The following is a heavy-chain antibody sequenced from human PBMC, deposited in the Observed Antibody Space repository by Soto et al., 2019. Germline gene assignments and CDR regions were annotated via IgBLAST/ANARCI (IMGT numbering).Heavy chain of an antibody. V-gene: IGHV3-23*01. Sequence: PVGSLRLSCSSSSFTFSNYAMSWVLQSPGKLLEWVSAISYGGGTTYYADSVKGRFTISRDNSKNTLYLQMNSLRAEDTAVYYCAKNPGYYYDSTGYHFDHWGQGTLVTVSS. CDR1: SFTFSNYA. J-gene: IGHJ4*02. CDR3: AKNPGYYYDSTGYHFDH. CDR2: ISYGGGTT. D-gene: IGHD3-22*01.